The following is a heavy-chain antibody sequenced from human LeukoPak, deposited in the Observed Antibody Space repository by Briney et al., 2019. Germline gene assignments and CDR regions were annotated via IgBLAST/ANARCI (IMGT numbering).Heavy chain of an antibody. CDR1: GFTFRNAW. D-gene: IGHD4/OR15-4a*01. V-gene: IGHV3-15*01. CDR2: TKSKSDGGTT. Sequence: GGSLRLSCAASGFTFRNAWMSWVRQAPGKGLEWVGRTKSKSDGGTTEYAAPVKGSFTIARDDSKKTLFLQMNRLKPEDTAVYYCTTDMADYGYTYEQGDYWGQGTLVTVSS. J-gene: IGHJ4*02. CDR3: TTDMADYGYTYEQGDY.